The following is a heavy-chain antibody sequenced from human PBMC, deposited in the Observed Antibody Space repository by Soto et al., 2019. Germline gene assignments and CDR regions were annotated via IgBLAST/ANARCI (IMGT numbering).Heavy chain of an antibody. V-gene: IGHV1-18*01. J-gene: IGHJ5*02. Sequence: ASVKVSCKASGYTFTSYGISWVRQAPGQGLEWMGWISAYNGNTNYAQKFQGRVTMTTDTSTSTAYMELRSLRSDDTAVYYCAREGVPGIAAAGTWFDPWGQGTLVTVSS. CDR2: ISAYNGNT. D-gene: IGHD6-13*01. CDR3: AREGVPGIAAAGTWFDP. CDR1: GYTFTSYG.